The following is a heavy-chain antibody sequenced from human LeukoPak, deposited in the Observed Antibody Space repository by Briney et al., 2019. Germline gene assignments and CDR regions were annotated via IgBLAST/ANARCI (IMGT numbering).Heavy chain of an antibody. Sequence: SETLSLTCTVSGGSISSSSYYWGWIRQPPGKGLEWIGYIYYSGSTNYNPSLKSRVTISVDTSKNQFSLKLSSVTAADTAVYYCARVARDDFWSGSNYFDYWGQGTLVTVSS. CDR2: IYYSGST. J-gene: IGHJ4*02. CDR3: ARVARDDFWSGSNYFDY. CDR1: GGSISSSSYY. D-gene: IGHD3-3*01. V-gene: IGHV4-61*05.